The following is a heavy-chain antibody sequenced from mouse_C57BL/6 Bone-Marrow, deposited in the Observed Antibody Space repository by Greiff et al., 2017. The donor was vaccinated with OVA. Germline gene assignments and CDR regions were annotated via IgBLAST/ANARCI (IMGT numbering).Heavy chain of an antibody. Sequence: QVQLQQPGAELVKPGASVKLSCKASGYTFTSYWMQWVKQRPGQGLEWIGEIDPSASYTNYNQKFKGKATLTVDTSSSTAYMQLSSLTSEDSAVYYCARRRGGFAYWGQGTLVTVSA. J-gene: IGHJ3*01. CDR1: GYTFTSYW. V-gene: IGHV1-50*01. CDR3: ARRRGGFAY. CDR2: IDPSASYT.